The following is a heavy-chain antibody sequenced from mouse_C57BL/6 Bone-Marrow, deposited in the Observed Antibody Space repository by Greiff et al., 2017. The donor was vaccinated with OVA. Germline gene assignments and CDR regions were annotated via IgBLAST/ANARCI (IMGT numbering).Heavy chain of an antibody. CDR2: IRNKANGYTT. V-gene: IGHV7-4*01. D-gene: IGHD2-1*01. J-gene: IGHJ3*01. Sequence: EVNVVESGGGLVQPGASLRLSCAASGFTFTDYYMSWVRQPPGKAPEWLALIRNKANGYTTEYTASVKGRFTISRDNSQNILYLKMNTLRAEDSATYYCVKERYYGNYGFAYWGQGTLVTVSA. CDR3: VKERYYGNYGFAY. CDR1: GFTFTDYY.